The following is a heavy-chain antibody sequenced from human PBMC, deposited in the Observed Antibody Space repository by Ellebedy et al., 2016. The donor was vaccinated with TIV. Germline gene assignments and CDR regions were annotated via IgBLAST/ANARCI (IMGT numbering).Heavy chain of an antibody. CDR1: GFTFCYYS. J-gene: IGHJ4*02. CDR3: TRGSSSRGYFDS. CDR2: ISHDGSNK. D-gene: IGHD6-13*01. V-gene: IGHV3-30*09. Sequence: GGSLRLSXAASGFTFCYYSMHWVRQAPGKGLEWVAVISHDGSNKYHAESVKGRFAISRDDSKNTLYLQMNTLRTEDTAVYFCTRGSSSRGYFDSWGQGTLVTVSS.